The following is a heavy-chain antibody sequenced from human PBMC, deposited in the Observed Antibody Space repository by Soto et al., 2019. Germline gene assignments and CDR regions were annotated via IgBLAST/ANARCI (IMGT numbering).Heavy chain of an antibody. D-gene: IGHD3-22*01. CDR3: ARDAGAVSYYYDSSGYYEPYYFDY. V-gene: IGHV1-69*13. Sequence: SVKVSCKASGGTFSSYAISWVRQAPGQGLEWMGGIIPIFGTANYAQKFQGRVTITADESTSTAYMELSSLRSEDTAVYYCARDAGAVSYYYDSSGYYEPYYFDYWGQGTLVTVSS. J-gene: IGHJ4*02. CDR2: IIPIFGTA. CDR1: GGTFSSYA.